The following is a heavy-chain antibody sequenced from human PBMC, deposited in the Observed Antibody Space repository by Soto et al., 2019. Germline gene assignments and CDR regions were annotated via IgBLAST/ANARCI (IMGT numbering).Heavy chain of an antibody. J-gene: IGHJ6*02. CDR1: GYTFTTYY. D-gene: IGHD3-10*01. Sequence: ASVKVSCKASGYTFTTYYMHWVRQAPGQGLEWMGIISPDGGRTSYAQKFQGRVTMTRDTSTSTVYMELRSLRSDDTAVYYCARERITMVRGVPSNYYYYGMDVWGQGTTVTVSS. V-gene: IGHV1-46*01. CDR3: ARERITMVRGVPSNYYYYGMDV. CDR2: ISPDGGRT.